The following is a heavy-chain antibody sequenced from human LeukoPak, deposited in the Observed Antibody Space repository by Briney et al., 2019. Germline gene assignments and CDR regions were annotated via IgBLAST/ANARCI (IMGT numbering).Heavy chain of an antibody. CDR3: TGNYYGSGSYADFDY. Sequence: ASVKVSCKASGGTFSNYAISWVRQAPGQGLEWMGGIIPLFDTADYAQKFQGRLTITADESTSTAYMELSSLRAEDTAVYYCTGNYYGSGSYADFDYWGRGTLVTVSS. J-gene: IGHJ4*02. D-gene: IGHD3-10*01. CDR1: GGTFSNYA. V-gene: IGHV1-69*13. CDR2: IIPLFDTA.